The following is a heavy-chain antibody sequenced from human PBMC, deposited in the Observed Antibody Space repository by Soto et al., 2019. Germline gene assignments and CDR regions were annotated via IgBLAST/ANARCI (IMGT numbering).Heavy chain of an antibody. Sequence: GSLRLSCAASGFTFSSYAMSWVRHAPGKGLEWVSAISGSGGSTYYADSVKGRFTISRDNSKNTLYLQMNSLRAEDTAVYYCAKDITQLWPPLYYYGMDVWGQGTTVTVSS. V-gene: IGHV3-23*01. CDR2: ISGSGGST. D-gene: IGHD5-18*01. CDR3: AKDITQLWPPLYYYGMDV. CDR1: GFTFSSYA. J-gene: IGHJ6*02.